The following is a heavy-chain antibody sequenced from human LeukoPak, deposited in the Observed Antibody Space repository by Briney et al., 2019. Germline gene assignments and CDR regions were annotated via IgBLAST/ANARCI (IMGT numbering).Heavy chain of an antibody. Sequence: GGSLRLSCAVSGFTFSTVWMSWVRQAPAKGLESVANIKPDGSEKYYVDSVKGRFTISRDNAKNSLYLQMDSLRAEDTAVYYCATYLNLGNWGQGTLVTVSS. V-gene: IGHV3-7*01. J-gene: IGHJ4*02. CDR2: IKPDGSEK. CDR3: ATYLNLGN. D-gene: IGHD1-14*01. CDR1: GFTFSTVW.